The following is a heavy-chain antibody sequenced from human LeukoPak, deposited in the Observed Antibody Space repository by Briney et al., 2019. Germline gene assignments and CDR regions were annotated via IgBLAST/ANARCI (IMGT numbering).Heavy chain of an antibody. D-gene: IGHD1-1*01. CDR1: GGSISSYY. CDR3: ARGNWKIYYYYYMDV. CDR2: IYYSGST. Sequence: SETLSLTCTVSGGSISSYYWSWIRQPPGKGLEWIGYIYYSGSTNYNPSLKSRVTISVDTSKNQFSLKLSSVTAADTAVYYCARGNWKIYYYYYMDVWGKGTTVTVSS. J-gene: IGHJ6*03. V-gene: IGHV4-59*12.